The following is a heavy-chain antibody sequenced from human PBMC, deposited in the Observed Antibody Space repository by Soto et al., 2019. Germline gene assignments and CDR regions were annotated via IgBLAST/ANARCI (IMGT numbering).Heavy chain of an antibody. CDR1: GFNFSSHA. CDR2: VSGSGSSK. Sequence: EVQLLESGGGLVQPGGSLILSCAASGFNFSSHAMSWVRQAPGKGLEWLSAVSGSGSSKYYTDSVKGRFTISRANSKNRLFLQMNSLRAVDRAVYYCATGVDTASIFYYYAMDVWGQGIIVTVSS. J-gene: IGHJ6*02. CDR3: ATGVDTASIFYYYAMDV. D-gene: IGHD5-18*01. V-gene: IGHV3-23*01.